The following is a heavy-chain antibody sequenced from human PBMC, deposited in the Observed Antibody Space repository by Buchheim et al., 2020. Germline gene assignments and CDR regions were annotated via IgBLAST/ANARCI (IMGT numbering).Heavy chain of an antibody. V-gene: IGHV4-59*01. J-gene: IGHJ4*02. CDR1: GGSISSYY. Sequence: QVQLQESGPGLVKPSETLSLTCTVSGGSISSYYWSWIRQPPGKGLEWIGYVSYSGNTNYNPSLKSRVTISVDTSKNQFSLQLSSVTAADAAVYYCARAPYYDFWSGYYWDYWGQGTL. CDR3: ARAPYYDFWSGYYWDY. CDR2: VSYSGNT. D-gene: IGHD3-3*01.